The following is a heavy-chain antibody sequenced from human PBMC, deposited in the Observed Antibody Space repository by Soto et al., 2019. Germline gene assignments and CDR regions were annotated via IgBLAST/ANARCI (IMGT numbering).Heavy chain of an antibody. CDR3: AKGPEYDILTGCDY. V-gene: IGHV3-23*01. CDR1: GFTFSLSP. J-gene: IGHJ4*02. Sequence: EVQLLESGGGFVQPGESLRLSCAASGFTFSLSPMSWVRQAPGRGLDWVSSLSGGGSTTDYADSVKGRFTISRDNSKNTVHLQMNSLRAEDTAVYYCAKGPEYDILTGCDYWGQGALVTVSS. D-gene: IGHD3-9*01. CDR2: LSGGGSTT.